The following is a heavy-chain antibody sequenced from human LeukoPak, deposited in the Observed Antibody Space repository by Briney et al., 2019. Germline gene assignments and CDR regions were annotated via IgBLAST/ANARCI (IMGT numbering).Heavy chain of an antibody. Sequence: ASVKVSCKTSGYTFTSYYMQWVRQPPGQGPEWMGIINPTGGTTSYAQKFQGRVTMTRDTSTSTVYMELSSLRSEDTALYYCARTSPAYCGGDCYLDYWGQGTLVTVSS. CDR1: GYTFTSYY. CDR2: INPTGGTT. CDR3: ARTSPAYCGGDCYLDY. D-gene: IGHD2-21*02. J-gene: IGHJ4*02. V-gene: IGHV1-46*01.